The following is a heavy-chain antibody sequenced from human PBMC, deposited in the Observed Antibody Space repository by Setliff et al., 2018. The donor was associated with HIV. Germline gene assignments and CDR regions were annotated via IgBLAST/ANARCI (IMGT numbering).Heavy chain of an antibody. CDR2: IDWDDAK. CDR3: ARGSESLTYFDN. D-gene: IGHD3-10*01. CDR1: GFSLSPRGMS. V-gene: IGHV2-70*11. J-gene: IGHJ4*02. Sequence: ESGPTLVNPTQTLTLTCTFSGFSLSPRGMSVSWIRQPPGKALEWLARIDWDDAKYYSTPLKTRLTISKDTSKNQVVLTMTNMDPVDTATYYCARGSESLTYFDNLGPGTLVTVSS.